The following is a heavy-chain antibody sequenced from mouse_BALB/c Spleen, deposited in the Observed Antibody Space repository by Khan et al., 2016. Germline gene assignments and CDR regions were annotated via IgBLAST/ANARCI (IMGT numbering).Heavy chain of an antibody. D-gene: IGHD1-1*01. J-gene: IGHJ3*01. CDR2: INTNTGEP. Sequence: QIQLVQSGPELKKPGETVKISCKASGYTFTNYGMNWVKQAPGKGLKWMGWINTNTGEPTYAEEFKGHFVFSVETSASTAYLHINNLKNEDTATYYCAEDYYGSNWFAYWGQGTLVTVSA. CDR1: GYTFTNYG. CDR3: AEDYYGSNWFAY. V-gene: IGHV9-3*02.